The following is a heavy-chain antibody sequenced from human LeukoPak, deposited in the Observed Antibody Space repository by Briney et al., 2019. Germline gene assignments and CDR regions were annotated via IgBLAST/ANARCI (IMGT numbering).Heavy chain of an antibody. V-gene: IGHV4-30-2*01. CDR2: IYHSGST. D-gene: IGHD5-12*01. CDR3: ARASVEMATHFDY. Sequence: PSETLSLTCAVSGGSISSGGYSWSWIRQPPGKGLEWIGYIYHSGSTYYNPSLKSRVTISVDRSKNQFSLKLSSVTAADTAVYYCARASVEMATHFDYWGQGTLVTVSS. J-gene: IGHJ4*02. CDR1: GGSISSGGYS.